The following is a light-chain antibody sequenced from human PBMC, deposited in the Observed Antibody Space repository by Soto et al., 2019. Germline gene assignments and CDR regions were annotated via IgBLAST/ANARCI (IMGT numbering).Light chain of an antibody. V-gene: IGKV3-15*01. J-gene: IGKJ1*01. CDR3: QQYNKWPRT. Sequence: IVMTQSPATLSVSSGERATLSCRASQSVSSDLAWYQQKPGQAPRLLIYGASTRATAIPARFSGSGSGTEFTLTISSLQSVDFAVYYCQQYNKWPRTFGQGTKV. CDR2: GAS. CDR1: QSVSSD.